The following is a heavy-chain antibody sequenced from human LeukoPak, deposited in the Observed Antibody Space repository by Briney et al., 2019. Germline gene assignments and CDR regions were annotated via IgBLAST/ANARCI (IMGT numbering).Heavy chain of an antibody. CDR2: IYYSGST. D-gene: IGHD3-16*01. Sequence: PSETLSLTCTVSGGSISSYYWSWIRQPPGKGLEWIGYIYYSGSTNYNPSLKSRVTISVDTSKNQFSLKLSSVTAADTAVYYCARDDDVYGIDYWGQGTLVTVSS. CDR1: GGSISSYY. CDR3: ARDDDVYGIDY. J-gene: IGHJ4*02. V-gene: IGHV4-59*12.